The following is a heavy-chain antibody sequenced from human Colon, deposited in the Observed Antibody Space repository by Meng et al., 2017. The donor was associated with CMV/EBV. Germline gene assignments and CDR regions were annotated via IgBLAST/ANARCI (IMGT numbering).Heavy chain of an antibody. J-gene: IGHJ4*02. Sequence: ASVKVSCKASGYTFTDYYIHWVRQAPGQGLEWMGWIDPNSGVTKNPQTFQGRVTMTSDTSMTTAYLELSGLKSDDSAIYYCARSEFWNSFYNHIDFDSWGQGTLVTVSS. CDR3: ARSEFWNSFYNHIDFDS. D-gene: IGHD3/OR15-3a*01. CDR1: GYTFTDYY. CDR2: IDPNSGVT. V-gene: IGHV1-2*02.